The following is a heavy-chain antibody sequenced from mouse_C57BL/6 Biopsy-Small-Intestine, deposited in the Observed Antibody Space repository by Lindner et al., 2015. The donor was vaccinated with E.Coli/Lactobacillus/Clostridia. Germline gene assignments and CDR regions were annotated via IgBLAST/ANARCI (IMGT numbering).Heavy chain of an antibody. Sequence: VQLQESGPVLVKPGASVKMSCKASGYTFTDYYMNWVKQSHGKSLEWIGVINPYSGGTSYNQKFKGKATLTVDKSSSTAYMELNSLTSEDSAVYYCARYYSNYYFDYWGQGTTLTVSS. D-gene: IGHD2-5*01. CDR1: GYTFTDYY. CDR2: INPYSGGT. CDR3: ARYYSNYYFDY. J-gene: IGHJ2*01. V-gene: IGHV1-19*01.